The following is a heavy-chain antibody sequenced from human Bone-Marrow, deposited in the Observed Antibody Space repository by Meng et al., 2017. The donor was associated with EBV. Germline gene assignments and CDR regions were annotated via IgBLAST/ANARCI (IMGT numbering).Heavy chain of an antibody. CDR1: GFTFSSYS. V-gene: IGHV3-21*01. J-gene: IGHJ4*02. CDR2: ISSSSSYI. D-gene: IGHD3-9*01. CDR3: ARGSPELRYFDQDRSYYFDY. Sequence: EVQLVESGGGLVKPGGSLRLSCAASGFTFSSYSMNWVRQAPGKGLEWVSSISSSSSYIYYADSVKGRFTISRDNAKNSLYLQMNSLRAEDTAVYYCARGSPELRYFDQDRSYYFDYWGQGPLVTVSS.